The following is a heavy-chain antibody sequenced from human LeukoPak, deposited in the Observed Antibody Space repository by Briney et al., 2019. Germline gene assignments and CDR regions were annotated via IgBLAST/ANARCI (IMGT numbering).Heavy chain of an antibody. J-gene: IGHJ4*02. Sequence: GGSLRLSCAASGFTFSSYGMSWVRQAPGKGLEWVAVISYDGSNKYYADSVKGRFTISRDNSKNTLYLQMNSLRAEDTAVYYCAKDQRNSGSLDYWGQGTLVTVSS. D-gene: IGHD1-26*01. CDR2: ISYDGSNK. CDR1: GFTFSSYG. V-gene: IGHV3-30*18. CDR3: AKDQRNSGSLDY.